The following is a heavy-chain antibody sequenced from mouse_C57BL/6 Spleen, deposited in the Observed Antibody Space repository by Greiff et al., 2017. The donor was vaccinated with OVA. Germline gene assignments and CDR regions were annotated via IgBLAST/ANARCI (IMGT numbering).Heavy chain of an antibody. CDR3: ARTEGSYYYAMDY. Sequence: VQLQQPGAELVRPGSSVKLSCKASGYTFTSYWMHWVKQRPIQGLEWIGNIDPSDSETHYNQKFKDKATLTVDKSSSTAYMQLSSLTSEDSAVYYCARTEGSYYYAMDYWGQGTSVTVSS. CDR2: IDPSDSET. V-gene: IGHV1-52*01. CDR1: GYTFTSYW. J-gene: IGHJ4*01.